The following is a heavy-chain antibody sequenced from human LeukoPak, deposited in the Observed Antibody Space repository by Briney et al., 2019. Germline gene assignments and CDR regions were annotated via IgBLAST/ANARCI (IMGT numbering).Heavy chain of an antibody. J-gene: IGHJ6*03. V-gene: IGHV3-21*01. Sequence: GGSLRLSCRTSGFTFGDYALSWVRLAPGKGLEWVSSISSSSSYIYYADSVKGRFTISRDNANNSLYLQMNSLRAEDTAVYYCARVHSGSYQYYYYYYMDVWGKGTTVTVSS. CDR2: ISSSSSYI. CDR1: GFTFGDYA. CDR3: ARVHSGSYQYYYYYYMDV. D-gene: IGHD1-26*01.